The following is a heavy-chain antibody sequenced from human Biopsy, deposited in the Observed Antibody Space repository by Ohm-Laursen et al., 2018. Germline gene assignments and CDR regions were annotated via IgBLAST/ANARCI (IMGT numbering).Heavy chain of an antibody. J-gene: IGHJ4*02. Sequence: AATVKISCKASGYSFTSYYLHWVRQAPGQGLEWMGLINPGSGDTILAQKFQGRVSLTRDTSADTAYMKLTSLTSEDTATYYCARADASTFDSWGQGTLVTVSS. CDR3: ARADASTFDS. V-gene: IGHV1-46*01. CDR2: INPGSGDT. CDR1: GYSFTSYY.